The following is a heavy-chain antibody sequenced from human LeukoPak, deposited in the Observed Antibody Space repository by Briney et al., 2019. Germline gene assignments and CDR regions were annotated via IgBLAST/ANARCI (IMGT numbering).Heavy chain of an antibody. Sequence: ASVKVSCKASGGTFSSHAINWVRQAPGQGLEWMGGIIPMSTTTKYAQKFQGRVTLTADESTSTAFMELSSLRSEDTAVYYCAREGYDSSGYYYPSSDAFDIWGQGTMVTVSS. J-gene: IGHJ3*02. CDR1: GGTFSSHA. CDR2: IIPMSTTT. CDR3: AREGYDSSGYYYPSSDAFDI. D-gene: IGHD3-22*01. V-gene: IGHV1-69*13.